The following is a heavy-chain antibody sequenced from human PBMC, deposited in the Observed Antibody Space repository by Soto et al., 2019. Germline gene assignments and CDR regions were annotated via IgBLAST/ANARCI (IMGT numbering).Heavy chain of an antibody. J-gene: IGHJ4*02. D-gene: IGHD3-22*01. CDR1: GYTFTNYD. CDR3: ARRTYYYYDSSGYGDF. V-gene: IGHV1-8*01. Sequence: QVQLVQSGAEVKKPGASLKVSCKASGYTFTNYDINWVRQAPGQGLEWMGWMIPNSGHTAYAQKFQGRVTMTRNTSISTAYMELSSLRSEDTAIYYCARRTYYYYDSSGYGDFWGQGTLVTVSS. CDR2: MIPNSGHT.